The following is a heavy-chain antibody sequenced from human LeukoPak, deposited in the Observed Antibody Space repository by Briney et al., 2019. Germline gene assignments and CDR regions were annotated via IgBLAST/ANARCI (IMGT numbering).Heavy chain of an antibody. J-gene: IGHJ4*02. CDR1: GFTFSSYA. CDR3: AKGTTGTTPGMVEGGY. CDR2: ISGSGGST. V-gene: IGHV3-23*01. D-gene: IGHD1-7*01. Sequence: GGSLRLSCAASGFTFSSYAMSWVRQAPGKGLEWVSAISGSGGSTYYADSVKGRFTISRDNSKNTLYLQMNSLRAEDTAVYYCAKGTTGTTPGMVEGGYWGQGTLVTVSS.